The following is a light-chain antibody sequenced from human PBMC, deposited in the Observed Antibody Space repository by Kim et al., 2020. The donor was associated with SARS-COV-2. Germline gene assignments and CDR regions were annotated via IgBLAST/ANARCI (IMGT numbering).Light chain of an antibody. V-gene: IGLV3-21*04. CDR2: YDS. CDR3: QLWDDDSDHWV. CDR1: NIGTKS. Sequence: SYELTQPPSVSVAPGQTARLTCGGNNIGTKSVHWYQQKPGQAPVVVIFYDSDRPSGIPERISGPNSGDTATLTINRVEAGDEADYYCQLWDDDSDHWVFG. J-gene: IGLJ3*02.